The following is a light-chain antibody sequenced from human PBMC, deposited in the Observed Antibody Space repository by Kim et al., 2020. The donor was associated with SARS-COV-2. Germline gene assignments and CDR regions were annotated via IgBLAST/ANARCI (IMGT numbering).Light chain of an antibody. J-gene: IGKJ2*01. Sequence: DVQRTQSPSSLSASVGDRVTITCRASQSISSYLNWYQQKPGKAPKLLIYAASSLQSGVPSRFSGSGSGTDFTLTISSLQPEDFATYYCQQSYSTPYTFGQGTKLEI. V-gene: IGKV1-39*01. CDR2: AAS. CDR3: QQSYSTPYT. CDR1: QSISSY.